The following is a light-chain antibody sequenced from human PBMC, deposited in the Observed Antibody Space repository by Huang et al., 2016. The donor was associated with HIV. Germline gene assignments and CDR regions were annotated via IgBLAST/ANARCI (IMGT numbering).Light chain of an antibody. CDR1: QRFRYK. CDR3: QQYESWPPLT. V-gene: IGKV3-15*01. CDR2: ATS. J-gene: IGKJ4*01. Sequence: DIVMTQSPATLSVSPGGRATFSCRARQRFRYKLALYHQKPGQAPRLLLHATSTRAAGVPARFSGSGSGTEFTLTISSLQSEDCGVYYCQQYESWPPLTFGGGTKVEIK.